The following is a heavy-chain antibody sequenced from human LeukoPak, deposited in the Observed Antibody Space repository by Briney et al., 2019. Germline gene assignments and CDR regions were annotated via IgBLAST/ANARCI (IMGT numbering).Heavy chain of an antibody. D-gene: IGHD1-26*01. CDR2: IRSKPDGGTA. J-gene: IGHJ4*02. Sequence: GGSLRLSCAASGFTFSNTWMSWVRQAPGKGVEWVGRIRSKPDGGTADYAAPVKGRFSISRDDSKNTLYLQMNSLKTEDTAVYYCTRDLGAYAQWGEGTLVSVPS. CDR3: TRDLGAYAQ. CDR1: GFTFSNTW. V-gene: IGHV3-15*01.